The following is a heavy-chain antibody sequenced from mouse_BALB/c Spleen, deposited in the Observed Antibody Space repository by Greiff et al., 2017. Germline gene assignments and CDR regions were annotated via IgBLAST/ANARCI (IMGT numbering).Heavy chain of an antibody. Sequence: ESGPGLVKPSQSLSLTCTVTGYSITSDYAWNWIRQFPGNKLEWMGYISYSGSTSYNPSLKSRISITRDTSKNQFFLQLNSVTTEDTATYYCARLGLGSDYWGQGTTLTVSS. D-gene: IGHD4-1*01. CDR3: ARLGLGSDY. CDR2: ISYSGST. J-gene: IGHJ2*01. CDR1: GYSITSDYA. V-gene: IGHV3-2*02.